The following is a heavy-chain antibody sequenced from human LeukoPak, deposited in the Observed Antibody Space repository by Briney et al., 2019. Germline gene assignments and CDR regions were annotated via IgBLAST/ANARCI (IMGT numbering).Heavy chain of an antibody. V-gene: IGHV4-39*01. J-gene: IGHJ4*02. CDR1: GGSISSSSYY. D-gene: IGHD3-22*01. CDR2: TYYSGST. Sequence: SETLSLTCTVSGGSISSSSYYWGWIRQPPGKGLEWIGSTYYSGSTYYNPSLKSRVTISVDTSKNQFSLKLSSVTAADTAVYYCARPRYYYDSSGYHYRDYWGQGTLVTVSS. CDR3: ARPRYYYDSSGYHYRDY.